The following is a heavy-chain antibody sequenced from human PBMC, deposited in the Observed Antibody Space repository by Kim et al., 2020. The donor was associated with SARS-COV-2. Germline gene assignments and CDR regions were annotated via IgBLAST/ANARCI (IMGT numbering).Heavy chain of an antibody. J-gene: IGHJ4*02. Sequence: GGSLRLSCAASGFTFSDYTMTWVRQAPGKGLDWVSAISGNGNNIYYADSVKGRFTISRDNSKNTLYLQMNSLRAEDAAVYYCAKDYVSGWFDYWGQGTLVTVSS. CDR3: AKDYVSGWFDY. CDR1: GFTFSDYT. D-gene: IGHD6-19*01. CDR2: ISGNGNNI. V-gene: IGHV3-23*01.